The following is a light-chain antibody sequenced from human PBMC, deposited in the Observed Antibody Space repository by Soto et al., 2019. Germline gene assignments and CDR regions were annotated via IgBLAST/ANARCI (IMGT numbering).Light chain of an antibody. Sequence: EVVWTQSPFTLSFSPGERATLSCRASQSFRGLLAWYQQKPGQAPRLLIYDAYNRATGIPPRFSGSGSGTDFTLTISSLEPEDSAVYYCQQRHMWPIPFGQGTRLEI. V-gene: IGKV3-11*01. CDR3: QQRHMWPIP. J-gene: IGKJ5*01. CDR2: DAY. CDR1: QSFRGL.